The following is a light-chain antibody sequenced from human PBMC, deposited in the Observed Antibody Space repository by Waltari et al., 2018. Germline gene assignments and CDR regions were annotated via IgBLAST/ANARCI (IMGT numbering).Light chain of an antibody. J-gene: IGKJ2*01. CDR2: GAS. Sequence: EIVLTPSPGTLSLSPGERATLPCRASQSVSSSYLAWYQQKAGQAPRLLIYGASSRATGIPDRFSGSGSGTDFTLTISRLEPEDFVVYYCQQYGSSPPTFGQGTKLEIK. CDR1: QSVSSSY. V-gene: IGKV3-20*01. CDR3: QQYGSSPPT.